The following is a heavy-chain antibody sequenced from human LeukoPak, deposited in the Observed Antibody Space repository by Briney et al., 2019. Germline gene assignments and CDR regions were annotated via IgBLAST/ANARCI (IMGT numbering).Heavy chain of an antibody. Sequence: GRSLRLSCAASGFIFSSYNMHWVRQAPGKGLEWVAAILYDGSKKYYADSVKGRFSVYRDNSKNTLYLQMNSLRAEDTAVYYCARDLGGDWAFDYWGQGTLVTVSS. CDR1: GFIFSSYN. CDR3: ARDLGGDWAFDY. D-gene: IGHD2-21*02. CDR2: ILYDGSKK. J-gene: IGHJ4*02. V-gene: IGHV3-30*14.